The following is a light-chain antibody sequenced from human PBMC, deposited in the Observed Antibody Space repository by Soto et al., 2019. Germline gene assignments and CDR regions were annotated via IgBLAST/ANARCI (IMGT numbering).Light chain of an antibody. CDR3: CSYTSSDTHLV. Sequence: QSALTQPASVSGSPGQSITISCTGSSSDVGGYNYVSWYQQHPGKAPKLMIYEVINRPSGVSSRFSGSKSGNTASLTISGLQAEDGADYYCCSYTSSDTHLVFGGGTKLTVL. CDR2: EVI. CDR1: SSDVGGYNY. J-gene: IGLJ3*02. V-gene: IGLV2-14*01.